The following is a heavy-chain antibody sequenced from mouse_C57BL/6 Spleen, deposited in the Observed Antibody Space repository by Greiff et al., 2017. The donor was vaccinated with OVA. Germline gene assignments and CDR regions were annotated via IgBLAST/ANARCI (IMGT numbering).Heavy chain of an antibody. CDR2: IYWDDDK. J-gene: IGHJ3*01. CDR1: GFSLSTSGMG. Sequence: QVQLKESGPGILQSSQTLSLTCSFSGFSLSTSGMGVSWIRQPSGKGLEWLAHIYWDDDKRYNPSLKSRLTISKDTSRNQVFLKITSVDTADTATYYCARSYYGYDGRAFAYWGQGTLVTVSA. CDR3: ARSYYGYDGRAFAY. V-gene: IGHV8-12*01. D-gene: IGHD2-2*01.